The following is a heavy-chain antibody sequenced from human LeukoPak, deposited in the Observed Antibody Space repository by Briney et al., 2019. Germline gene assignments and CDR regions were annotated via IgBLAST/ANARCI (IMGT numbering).Heavy chain of an antibody. V-gene: IGHV3-49*04. J-gene: IGHJ4*02. Sequence: PGRSLRLSCTASGFTFGDYAMSWVRQAPGKGLEWVGFIRSKAYGGTTEYAASVKGRFTISRDDSKSIAYLQMNSLKTEDTAVYYCTRPKRITIFGVFSSDYWGQGTLVTVSS. CDR2: IRSKAYGGTT. CDR1: GFTFGDYA. CDR3: TRPKRITIFGVFSSDY. D-gene: IGHD3-3*01.